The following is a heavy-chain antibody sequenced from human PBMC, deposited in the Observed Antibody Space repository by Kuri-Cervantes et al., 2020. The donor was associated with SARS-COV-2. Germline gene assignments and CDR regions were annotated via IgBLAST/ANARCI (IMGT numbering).Heavy chain of an antibody. CDR2: IYWNDDN. CDR3: AHSRVEQHHPWYYYYYMDV. Sequence: GPTLVKPTQSLTLTCTFSWFPLITSGVGVGWIRQPPGKALEWLALIYWNDDNSYSPSLKSRLTITKDTSKNQVVLTMTNMDPVDTATYYCAHSRVEQHHPWYYYYYMDVWGKGTTVTVSS. CDR1: WFPLITSGVG. D-gene: IGHD6-13*01. V-gene: IGHV2-5*01. J-gene: IGHJ6*03.